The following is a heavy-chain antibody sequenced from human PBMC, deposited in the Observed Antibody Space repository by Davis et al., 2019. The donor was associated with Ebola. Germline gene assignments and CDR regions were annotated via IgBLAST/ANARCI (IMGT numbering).Heavy chain of an antibody. Sequence: GESLKISCAASGFTFSSYSMNWVRQAPGKGLEWVSHISYSSSPIYYADSVKDRFTISRDNAKKSLYLQMNSLRAEDTAVYYCARGVTTFREAGVGYWGQGTLVTVSS. CDR2: ISYSSSPI. J-gene: IGHJ4*02. CDR1: GFTFSSYS. D-gene: IGHD4-17*01. V-gene: IGHV3-48*01. CDR3: ARGVTTFREAGVGY.